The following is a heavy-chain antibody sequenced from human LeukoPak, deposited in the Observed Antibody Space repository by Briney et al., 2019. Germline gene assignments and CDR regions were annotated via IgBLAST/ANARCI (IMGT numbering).Heavy chain of an antibody. CDR2: ISYDGSNK. CDR3: ARETDSSSSYYFDY. Sequence: GGSLRLSCAASGFTFSSYAMHWVRQAPGKGLYWVAFISYDGSNKYYADSVKGRFTISRDNSKNTLYLQMNSLRAEDTAVYYCARETDSSSSYYFDYWGQGTLVTVSS. CDR1: GFTFSSYA. J-gene: IGHJ4*02. D-gene: IGHD6-6*01. V-gene: IGHV3-30-3*01.